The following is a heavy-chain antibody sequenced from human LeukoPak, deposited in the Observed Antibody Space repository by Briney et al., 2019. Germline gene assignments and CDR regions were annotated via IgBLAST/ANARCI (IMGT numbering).Heavy chain of an antibody. CDR2: IYYSGST. D-gene: IGHD3-3*01. Sequence: SETLSLTCTVSGGSISGYYWSWIRQPPGKGLEWIGYIYYSGSTNYNPSLKSRATMSVDTSKNQLSLKLSSVTAADTAVYYCARVVVFGVVSSDYYYYYMDVWGKGTTVTVSS. CDR1: GGSISGYY. V-gene: IGHV4-59*12. J-gene: IGHJ6*03. CDR3: ARVVVFGVVSSDYYYYYMDV.